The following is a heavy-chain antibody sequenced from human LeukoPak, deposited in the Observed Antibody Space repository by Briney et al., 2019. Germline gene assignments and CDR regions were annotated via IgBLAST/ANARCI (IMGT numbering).Heavy chain of an antibody. CDR1: GYSFTSYW. CDR3: ASSLVVTLRSDAFDI. Sequence: GESLKISCKGSGYSFTSYWIGWVRQMPGKGLEWMGIIYPGDSDTRYRPSFQGQVTISADKSISTAYLQWSSLKASDTAMYYCASSLVVTLRSDAFDIWGQGTMVTVSS. J-gene: IGHJ3*02. CDR2: IYPGDSDT. D-gene: IGHD4-23*01. V-gene: IGHV5-51*01.